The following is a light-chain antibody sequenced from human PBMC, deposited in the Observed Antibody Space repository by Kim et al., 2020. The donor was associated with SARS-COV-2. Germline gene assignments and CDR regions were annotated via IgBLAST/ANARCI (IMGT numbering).Light chain of an antibody. CDR1: QSVSSSY. J-gene: IGKJ2*01. CDR3: QQYGSSPPNT. CDR2: GAS. V-gene: IGKV3-20*01. Sequence: SPGERATRSCRASQSVSSSYLAWYQQKPGQAPRLLIYGASSRATGIPDRFSGSGSGTDFTLTISGLEPEDFAVYYCQQYGSSPPNTFGQGTKLEI.